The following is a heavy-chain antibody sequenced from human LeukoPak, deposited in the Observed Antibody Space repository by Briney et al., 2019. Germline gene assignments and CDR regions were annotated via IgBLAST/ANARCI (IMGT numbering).Heavy chain of an antibody. CDR1: GFTFSGSA. D-gene: IGHD6-19*01. Sequence: PGGSLRLSCAASGFTFSGSAMHWVRQASGKGLEWVGRIRSKANSYATTYAASVKGRFTISRDDSKNTAYLQMNSLKTEDTAVYYCARDPLSSGWYGEVYYYYFMDVWGKGTTVTVSS. CDR2: IRSKANSYAT. CDR3: ARDPLSSGWYGEVYYYYFMDV. J-gene: IGHJ6*03. V-gene: IGHV3-73*01.